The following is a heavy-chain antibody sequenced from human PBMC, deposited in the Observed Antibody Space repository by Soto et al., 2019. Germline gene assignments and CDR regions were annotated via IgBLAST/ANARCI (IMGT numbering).Heavy chain of an antibody. CDR1: GFTFSSYS. CDR2: ISSSSSTI. V-gene: IGHV3-48*02. CDR3: ARENVVVPAAIGAFDI. J-gene: IGHJ3*02. D-gene: IGHD2-2*01. Sequence: GGSLRLSCAASGFTFSSYSMNWVRQAPGKGLEWVSYISSSSSTIYYADSVKGRFTISRDNAKNSLYLQMNSLRDEDTAVYYCARENVVVPAAIGAFDIWGQGTMVTVSS.